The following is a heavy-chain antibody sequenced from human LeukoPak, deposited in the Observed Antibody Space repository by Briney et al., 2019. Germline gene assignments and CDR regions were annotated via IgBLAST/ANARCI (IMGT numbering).Heavy chain of an antibody. J-gene: IGHJ6*03. V-gene: IGHV4-38-2*02. D-gene: IGHD3-10*01. CDR2: IYHSGST. CDR1: GYSISSGYY. CDR3: ARGASITMVRGVVYYYYYYMDV. Sequence: SETLSLTCTVSGYSISSGYYWGWIRQPPGKGLEWIGSIYHSGSTNYNPSLKSRVTISVDTSKNQFSLKLSSVTAADTAVYYCARGASITMVRGVVYYYYYYMDVWGKGTTVTISS.